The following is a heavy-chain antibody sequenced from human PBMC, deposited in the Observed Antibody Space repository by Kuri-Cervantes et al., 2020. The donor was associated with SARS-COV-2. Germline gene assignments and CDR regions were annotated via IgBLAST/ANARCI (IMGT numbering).Heavy chain of an antibody. D-gene: IGHD2-2*01. CDR1: GLTFSTYA. J-gene: IGHJ4*02. V-gene: IGHV3-30*04. CDR3: ARGQIPAFHFDY. Sequence: GESLKISCVASGLTFSTYAMYWVRQTPGKGLEWVALISYDGTNQYYTDSVKGRFTISRDNSKNTLFLQMNSLTAEDTAVYFCARGQIPAFHFDYWGQGALVTVSS. CDR2: ISYDGTNQ.